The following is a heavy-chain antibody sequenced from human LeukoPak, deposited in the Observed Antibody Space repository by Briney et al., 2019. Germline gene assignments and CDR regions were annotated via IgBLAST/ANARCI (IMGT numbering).Heavy chain of an antibody. CDR2: IWHDGIKQ. CDR3: ARRGHSGYDTLDY. D-gene: IGHD5-12*01. Sequence: GRSLRLSCATSGFTFSNYGLHWVRQAPGKGLEWVSVIWHDGIKQYYADSVQGRFTISRDNFKKTVYLQMSSLRAEDTAVYYCARRGHSGYDTLDYWGLGTLVIVSS. V-gene: IGHV3-33*01. J-gene: IGHJ4*02. CDR1: GFTFSNYG.